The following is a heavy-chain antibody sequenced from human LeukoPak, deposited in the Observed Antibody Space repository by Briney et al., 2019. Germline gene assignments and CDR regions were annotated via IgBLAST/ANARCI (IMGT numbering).Heavy chain of an antibody. CDR1: GGTFSSYA. CDR3: ARDIPNRSGWYPGHFDY. CDR2: IIPILGIA. Sequence: SVKVSCKASGGTFSSYAISWVRQAPGQGLEWMGRIIPILGIANYAQKFQGRVTITADKSTSTAYMELSSLRSEDTAVYYCARDIPNRSGWYPGHFDYWGQGTPVTVSS. D-gene: IGHD6-19*01. V-gene: IGHV1-69*04. J-gene: IGHJ4*02.